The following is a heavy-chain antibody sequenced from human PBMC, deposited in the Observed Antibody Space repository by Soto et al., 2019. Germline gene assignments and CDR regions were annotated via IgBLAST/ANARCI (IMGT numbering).Heavy chain of an antibody. D-gene: IGHD4-4*01. J-gene: IGHJ6*02. CDR1: GGTFSSSA. CDR2: IIPLFRTP. V-gene: IGHV1-69*12. Sequence: QVQLVQSGAEMKEPGSSVKVSCKTSGGTFSSSAISWLRQAPGQGLEWMGGIIPLFRTPDYAQKLQGRVTIAADESTSTAYKELSSPRSEDTAVYYCARDNDRLQLGWNYYYILDVWGQGTRITVSS. CDR3: ARDNDRLQLGWNYYYILDV.